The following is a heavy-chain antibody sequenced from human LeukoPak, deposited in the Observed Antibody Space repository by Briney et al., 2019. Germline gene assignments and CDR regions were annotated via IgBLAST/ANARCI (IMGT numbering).Heavy chain of an antibody. CDR3: ARAQSLTAPAGTFANS. Sequence: ASVKVSCKASGYTFTGYLLHWVRRAPGQGFEWMGWINPNNGGTYYTQRFQGRVTMTRDTSISTAYMELSSLRSDDTAVYYCARAQSLTAPAGTFANSWGQGTLVTVSS. J-gene: IGHJ4*02. D-gene: IGHD6-13*01. CDR2: INPNNGGT. CDR1: GYTFTGYL. V-gene: IGHV1-2*02.